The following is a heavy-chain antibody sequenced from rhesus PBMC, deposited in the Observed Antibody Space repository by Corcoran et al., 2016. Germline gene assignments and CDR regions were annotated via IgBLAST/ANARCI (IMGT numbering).Heavy chain of an antibody. V-gene: IGHV5-20*02. CDR3: AKRDSGNTAYDY. CDR2: METRHSDT. D-gene: IGHD1-20*01. Sequence: VQLVQSGAEVQRPGESLTISCKTSGYRFTSYLISWVRQLPGKGLEWMGGMETRHSDTRYSPSFKGQGTSSADKPISNAYLQWSSRNASDTATYYCAKRDSGNTAYDYWGQGVLVTVSS. CDR1: GYRFTSYL. J-gene: IGHJ4*01.